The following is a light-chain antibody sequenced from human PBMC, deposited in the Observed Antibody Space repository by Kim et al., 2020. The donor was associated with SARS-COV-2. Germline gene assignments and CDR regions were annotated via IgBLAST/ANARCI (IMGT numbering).Light chain of an antibody. CDR1: QSISSY. Sequence: SPGERATLACRASQSISSYLAWYQQKPGQAPRLLIYDASIRATGIPARFSGSGSGTDFTLTISSLEPEDFAVYYCQQRSDWPPLTFGGGTKVDIK. J-gene: IGKJ4*01. CDR2: DAS. V-gene: IGKV3-11*01. CDR3: QQRSDWPPLT.